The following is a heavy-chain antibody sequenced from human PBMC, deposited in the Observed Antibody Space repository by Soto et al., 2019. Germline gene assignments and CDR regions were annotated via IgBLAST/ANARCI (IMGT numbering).Heavy chain of an antibody. D-gene: IGHD1-1*01. CDR2: ISAHNGNT. J-gene: IGHJ4*02. V-gene: IGHV1-18*01. CDR3: ARWRYGDY. CDR1: GYAFTTYG. Sequence: QVHLVQSGAEVKKPGASVKVSCKGSGYAFTTYGITWVRQAPGQGLEWMGWISAHNGNTNYAQKLQARVTVTRDPSTSTAYMELSSLSSADTPLYYCARWRYGDYWGQGALVTVSS.